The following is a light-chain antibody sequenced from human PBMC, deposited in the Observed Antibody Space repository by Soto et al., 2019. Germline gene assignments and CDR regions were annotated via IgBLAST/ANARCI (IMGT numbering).Light chain of an antibody. Sequence: EIVLTQSPATLSLSPGERATLSCRASQSVSSNLAWYQQKPGQAPRLLXYGASTRATGIPARFSGSGSGTEFTLTISSLQSEDFAVYYCQQYNNWPPWTFGQGTKVDIK. V-gene: IGKV3-15*01. J-gene: IGKJ1*01. CDR1: QSVSSN. CDR2: GAS. CDR3: QQYNNWPPWT.